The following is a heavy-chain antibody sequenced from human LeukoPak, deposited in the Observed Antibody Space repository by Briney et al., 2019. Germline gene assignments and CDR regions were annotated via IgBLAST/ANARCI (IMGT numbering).Heavy chain of an antibody. CDR2: ISSSSSTI. Sequence: GGSLRLSCAASGFTFSSYSMNWVRQAPGKGLEWVSYISSSSSTIYYADSVKGRFTISRDNAKNSLYLQMNSLRAEDTAVYYCARPSIVGARFLDYWGQGTLVTVSS. V-gene: IGHV3-48*01. J-gene: IGHJ4*02. CDR3: ARPSIVGARFLDY. CDR1: GFTFSSYS. D-gene: IGHD1-26*01.